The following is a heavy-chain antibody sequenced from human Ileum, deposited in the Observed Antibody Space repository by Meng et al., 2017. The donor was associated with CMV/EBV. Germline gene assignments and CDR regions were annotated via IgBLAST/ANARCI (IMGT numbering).Heavy chain of an antibody. D-gene: IGHD3-16*01. CDR1: GFTFGNYD. V-gene: IGHV3-30*02. J-gene: IGHJ4*02. CDR3: AMDYGASFFDY. Sequence: GGPLRLSCAASGFTFGNYDMHWVRQAPGKGLEWVTFIRDDGSKEHYADSVKGRFTISRDNSKSTLFLQMDSLRPEDTAVYYCAMDYGASFFDYWGQGTLVTVSS. CDR2: IRDDGSKE.